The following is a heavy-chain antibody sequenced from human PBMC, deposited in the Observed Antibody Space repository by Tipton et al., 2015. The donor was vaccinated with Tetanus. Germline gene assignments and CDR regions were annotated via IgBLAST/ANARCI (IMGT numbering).Heavy chain of an antibody. CDR2: INHSGST. D-gene: IGHD2-2*01. J-gene: IGHJ5*02. CDR1: GGSFSGYN. V-gene: IGHV4-34*01. CDR3: ARGLTSPSMGVWFDP. Sequence: TLSLTCAVYGGSFSGYNWSWIRQPPGKGLEWIGDINHSGSTNYSPSLKSRVTISVDTPKNQFSLNLNSVTAADTAIYYCARGLTSPSMGVWFDPWGQGTLVTVSS.